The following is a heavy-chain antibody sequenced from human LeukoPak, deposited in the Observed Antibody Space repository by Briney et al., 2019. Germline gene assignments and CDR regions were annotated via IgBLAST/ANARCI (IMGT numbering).Heavy chain of an antibody. CDR3: ARPGWELSYFDL. Sequence: SETLSLTCTVSGGSISSNTYYWNWIRQTPGKGLEWIGNIYYNGKTYYNPSLKSRVTISVDTSKNQFSLRLSSVTAADTAVYYCARPGWELSYFDLWGQGTLVTVSS. D-gene: IGHD3-10*01. CDR1: GGSISSNTYY. CDR2: IYYNGKT. V-gene: IGHV4-39*01. J-gene: IGHJ4*02.